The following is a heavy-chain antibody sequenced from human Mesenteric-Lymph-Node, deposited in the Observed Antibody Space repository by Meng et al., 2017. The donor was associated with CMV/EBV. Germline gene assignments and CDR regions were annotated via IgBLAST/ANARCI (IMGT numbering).Heavy chain of an antibody. V-gene: IGHV3-30*02. CDR1: GFTFSNYG. D-gene: IGHD3-3*01. Sequence: GESLKISCAASGFTFSNYGLHWVRQAPGKGLEWVAFIRYDGSREYYADSVKGRFTISRDNSKNTLYLQMNSLRAEDTALYHCATDPHDFWSGKNWSDPWGQGTLVTVSS. CDR3: ATDPHDFWSGKNWSDP. CDR2: IRYDGSRE. J-gene: IGHJ5*02.